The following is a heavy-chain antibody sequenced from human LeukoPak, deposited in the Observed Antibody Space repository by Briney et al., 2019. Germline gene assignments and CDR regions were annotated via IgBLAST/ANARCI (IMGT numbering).Heavy chain of an antibody. D-gene: IGHD3-3*01. J-gene: IGHJ4*02. Sequence: GSLRLSCAASGCTFSSYAMNWVRRPPGTGLERGSASSGSGGSTYYADSVKGRFTISRDNSKNTLYLQMNSLRAEDTAVYYCAKDNRDYDFWSGPGWLDYWGQGTLVTVSS. CDR3: AKDNRDYDFWSGPGWLDY. CDR1: GCTFSSYA. CDR2: SSGSGGST. V-gene: IGHV3-23*01.